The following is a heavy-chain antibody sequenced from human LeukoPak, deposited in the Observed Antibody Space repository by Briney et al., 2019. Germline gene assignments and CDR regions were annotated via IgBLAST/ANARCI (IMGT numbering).Heavy chain of an antibody. CDR3: ARSRRYYGSGRYNWFDP. J-gene: IGHJ5*02. D-gene: IGHD3-10*01. CDR2: IYPGDSDT. V-gene: IGHV5-51*01. Sequence: GESLKISCKGSGYSFTSYWIGWVRQMPGKGLEWMGIIYPGDSDTRYSPSFQGQVTISADKSISTAYLQWSSLKASDTAMYYCARSRRYYGSGRYNWFDPWGQGTLVTVSS. CDR1: GYSFTSYW.